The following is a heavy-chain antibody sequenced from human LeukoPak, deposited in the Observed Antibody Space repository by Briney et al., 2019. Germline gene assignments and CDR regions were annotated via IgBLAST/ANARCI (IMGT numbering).Heavy chain of an antibody. CDR1: GYTFTSYY. Sequence: ASVKVSCKASGYTFTSYYMHWVRQAPGQGLEWMGIINPSGGRTNYAQKLQGRVTMTRDTSTSTVYMELSSLRSEDTAVYYCARAPHSSPGYYYYMDVWGKGTTVTVSS. CDR3: ARAPHSSPGYYYYMDV. J-gene: IGHJ6*03. D-gene: IGHD6-13*01. V-gene: IGHV1-46*04. CDR2: INPSGGRT.